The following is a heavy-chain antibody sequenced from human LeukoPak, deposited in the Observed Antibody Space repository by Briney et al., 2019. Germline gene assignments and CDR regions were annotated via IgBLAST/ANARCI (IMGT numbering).Heavy chain of an antibody. J-gene: IGHJ5*02. CDR3: AKAPALYCSSTTCSNWFDP. Sequence: GGPLRLSCAASGFTFSSHGMPWVRQAPGKGLEWVTFIRRDGSNKYYTDSVKGRFTISRDNSKNTLYLQMNILRAEDTAVYYCAKAPALYCSSTTCSNWFDPWGQGTLVTISS. CDR2: IRRDGSNK. V-gene: IGHV3-30*02. D-gene: IGHD2-2*01. CDR1: GFTFSSHG.